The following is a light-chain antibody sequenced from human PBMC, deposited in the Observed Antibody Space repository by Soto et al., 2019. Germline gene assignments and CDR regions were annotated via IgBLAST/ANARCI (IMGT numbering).Light chain of an antibody. V-gene: IGKV1-39*01. CDR3: QQNYSLPIT. Sequence: DIHLTQSPSSLSASVVERVTITFRTSQTITTSLNWYRQKPGKAPDLLIYAASSLQSGIPSRFGGRGSGTDFTLTITGPQPEDFATYYCQQNYSLPITFGQGTRLEIK. J-gene: IGKJ5*01. CDR2: AAS. CDR1: QTITTS.